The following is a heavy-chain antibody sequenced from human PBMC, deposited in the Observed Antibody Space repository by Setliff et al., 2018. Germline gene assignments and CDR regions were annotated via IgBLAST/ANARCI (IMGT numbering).Heavy chain of an antibody. V-gene: IGHV1-18*01. D-gene: IGHD2-8*01. CDR2: ISASNGKT. Sequence: ASVKVSCKASGYTFTNFGISWVRQAPEKGLEWMGWISASNGKTNYAQKLQGRVSMTTDTSTNTAYMELSNLRYDDTAIYYCPRLVRYCSTTTCQRASGAEVWGQGTLVTVSS. CDR1: GYTFTNFG. CDR3: PRLVRYCSTTTCQRASGAEV. J-gene: IGHJ4*02.